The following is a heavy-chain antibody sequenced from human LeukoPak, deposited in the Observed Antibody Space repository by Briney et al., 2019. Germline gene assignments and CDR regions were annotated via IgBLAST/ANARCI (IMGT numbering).Heavy chain of an antibody. J-gene: IGHJ3*02. CDR2: ISYDGSNK. V-gene: IGHV3-30*04. Sequence: GGSLRLSWAASGFTFSDYSIHWVRQAPGRGREWVAVISYDGSNKYYADSVKGRFTISRDNSKNTLYLQMNSLRAEDSAVYYCAKRDGYNSDAFDIWGQGTMVTVSS. D-gene: IGHD5-24*01. CDR1: GFTFSDYS. CDR3: AKRDGYNSDAFDI.